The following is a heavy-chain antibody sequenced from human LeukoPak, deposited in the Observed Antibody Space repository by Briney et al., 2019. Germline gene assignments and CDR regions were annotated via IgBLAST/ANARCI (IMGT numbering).Heavy chain of an antibody. J-gene: IGHJ6*03. D-gene: IGHD2-2*01. Sequence: WWALTLSCVPSVCTFHYYAMSWIRQAAGTGQEWVSTLSGSGSATYYADSVKDGFTTPSDNSKHTLYLPMDNLRAGDTAVHYFAKHLGSHPFSFYYMDVWGKGPSVIVSS. V-gene: IGHV3-23*01. CDR1: VCTFHYYA. CDR3: AKHLGSHPFSFYYMDV. CDR2: LSGSGSAT.